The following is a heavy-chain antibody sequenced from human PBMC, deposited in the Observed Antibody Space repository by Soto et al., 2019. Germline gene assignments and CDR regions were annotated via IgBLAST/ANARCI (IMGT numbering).Heavy chain of an antibody. CDR3: AIRTGQLAIISEFDGDWFFEV. D-gene: IGHD2-2*01. CDR1: GYTFTGYY. J-gene: IGHJ2*01. V-gene: IGHV1-2*02. CDR2: INPDSGGT. Sequence: ASAKGSCKASGYTFTGYYIHWVRQDTGQGLEWVGWINPDSGGTNLAQRFQGRVTMTSDTSINTAYMELSSLRSDDTAVYYCAIRTGQLAIISEFDGDWFFEVWGRGTLVTVSS.